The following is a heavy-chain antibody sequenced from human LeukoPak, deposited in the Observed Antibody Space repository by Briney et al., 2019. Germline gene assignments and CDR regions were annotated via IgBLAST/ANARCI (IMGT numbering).Heavy chain of an antibody. V-gene: IGHV4-39*01. D-gene: IGHD5-12*01. J-gene: IGHJ4*02. Sequence: SETLSLTCTVSGGSISSYYWGWIRQPPGKGLEWIGSIYYSGSTYYNPSLKSRVTISVDTSKNQFSLKLSSVTAADTAVYYCARFVYSGYDFDYWGQGTLVTVSS. CDR2: IYYSGST. CDR3: ARFVYSGYDFDY. CDR1: GGSISSYY.